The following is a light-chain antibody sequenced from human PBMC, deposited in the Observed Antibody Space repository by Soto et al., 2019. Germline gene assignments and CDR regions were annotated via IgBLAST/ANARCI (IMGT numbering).Light chain of an antibody. CDR1: SSDVGGYDY. Sequence: QSALTQPPSASGSPGRSVTISCTGTSSDVGGYDYVSWFQQHPGKAPKLIIYEVTKRPSGVPDRFSASKSGNTASLTVSELQSEDEADYYCAAWDDILNGYVFGGGTKLTVL. V-gene: IGLV2-8*01. CDR2: EVT. CDR3: AAWDDILNGYV. J-gene: IGLJ1*01.